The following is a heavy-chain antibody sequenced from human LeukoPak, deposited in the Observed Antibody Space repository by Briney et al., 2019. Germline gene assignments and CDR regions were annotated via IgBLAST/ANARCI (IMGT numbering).Heavy chain of an antibody. CDR3: ARPPGPITGFFDY. Sequence: SETLSLTCTVSGGSISSYYWSWIRQPPGKGLEWIGYIYYSGSTNYNPSLKSRVTISVDTSKNQFSLKLSSVTAADTAVYYCARPPGPITGFFDYWGQGTLVTVSS. V-gene: IGHV4-59*01. J-gene: IGHJ4*02. CDR1: GGSISSYY. D-gene: IGHD1-1*01. CDR2: IYYSGST.